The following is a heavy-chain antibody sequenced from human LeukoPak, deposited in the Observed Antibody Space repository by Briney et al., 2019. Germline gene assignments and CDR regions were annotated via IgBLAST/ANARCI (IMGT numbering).Heavy chain of an antibody. Sequence: PSETLSLTCTVTGGSISSDYWSWIRQPPGKGLEWIGYIYYSGSTNYNPSLKSRVTISVDTSKNQFSLTLSSVTAADTAVYYYARGGLPAALTYFHHWGQGTLVTVSS. D-gene: IGHD6-13*01. CDR3: ARGGLPAALTYFHH. CDR2: IYYSGST. V-gene: IGHV4-59*01. CDR1: GGSISSDY. J-gene: IGHJ1*01.